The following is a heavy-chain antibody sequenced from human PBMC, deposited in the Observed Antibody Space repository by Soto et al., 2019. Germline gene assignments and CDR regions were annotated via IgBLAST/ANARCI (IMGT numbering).Heavy chain of an antibody. CDR3: AKDLVVVVAATLHPSPLDY. D-gene: IGHD2-15*01. V-gene: IGHV3-30*18. J-gene: IGHJ4*02. CDR2: MSYDGSNK. Sequence: GKGLEWVAVMSYDGSNKYYADSVKGRFTISRDNSKNTLYLQMNSLRAEDTAVYYCAKDLVVVVAATLHPSPLDYWGQGTLVTVSS.